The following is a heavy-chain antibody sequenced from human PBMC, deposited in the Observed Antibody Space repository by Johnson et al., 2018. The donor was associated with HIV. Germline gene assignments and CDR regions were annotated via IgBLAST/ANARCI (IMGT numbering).Heavy chain of an antibody. CDR1: GFTFGFYA. CDR3: AKPYYDFWSGSSPPAG. J-gene: IGHJ3*01. V-gene: IGHV3-33*06. CDR2: IWFDGSNK. Sequence: VQVVESGGGVVQPGRSLRLSCAASGFTFGFYAMHWVRQAPGKGLEWVAVIWFDGSNKYYADSVKGRFTISRDNSKNTLYLQMNSLRAEDTAVYYCAKPYYDFWSGSSPPAGWGQGTMVTVSS. D-gene: IGHD3-3*01.